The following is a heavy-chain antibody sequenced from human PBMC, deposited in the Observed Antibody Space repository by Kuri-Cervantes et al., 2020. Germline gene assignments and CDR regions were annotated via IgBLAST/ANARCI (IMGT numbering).Heavy chain of an antibody. CDR1: GGSFSDYY. CDR2: INHSGST. D-gene: IGHD5-24*01. Sequence: SQTLSLTCAVYGGSFSDYYWSWIRQPPGKGLEWIGEINHSGSTNYNLSLKSRVTISVDTPKNQFSLKLTSVTAADTAVYYCARVADGYYNGYYFDFWGQGTLVTVSS. V-gene: IGHV4-34*01. CDR3: ARVADGYYNGYYFDF. J-gene: IGHJ4*02.